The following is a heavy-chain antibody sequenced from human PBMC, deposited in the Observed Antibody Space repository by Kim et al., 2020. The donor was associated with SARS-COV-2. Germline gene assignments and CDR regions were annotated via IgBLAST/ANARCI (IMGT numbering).Heavy chain of an antibody. J-gene: IGHJ6*02. V-gene: IGHV3-66*02. CDR2: IYSGGST. Sequence: GGSLRLSCAASGFTVSSNYMSWVRQAPGKGLEWVSVIYSGGSTYYADSVKGRFTISRDNSKNTLYLQMNSLRAEDTAVYYCARGGGGKDIVVVVADYYGMDVWGQGTTVTVSS. D-gene: IGHD2-15*01. CDR3: ARGGGGKDIVVVVADYYGMDV. CDR1: GFTVSSNY.